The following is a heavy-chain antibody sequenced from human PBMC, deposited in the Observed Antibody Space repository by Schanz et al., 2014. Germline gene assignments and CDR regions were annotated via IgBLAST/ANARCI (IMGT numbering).Heavy chain of an antibody. CDR3: AKDLLYGAPMPLNHLDY. V-gene: IGHV3-23*04. J-gene: IGHJ4*02. D-gene: IGHD2-2*01. Sequence: EVQLVESGGGFVQPGGSLRLSCAASGFTFSSYAMSWVRQAPGKGLEWVSGISGSGGSTYYADSVKGRFTISRDNSKNTLYLQMNSLRAEDTAVYYCAKDLLYGAPMPLNHLDYWGQGTLVTVSS. CDR2: ISGSGGST. CDR1: GFTFSSYA.